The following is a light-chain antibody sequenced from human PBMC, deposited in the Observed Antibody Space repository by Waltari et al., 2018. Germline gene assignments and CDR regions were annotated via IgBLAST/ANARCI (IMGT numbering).Light chain of an antibody. CDR2: AAS. CDR1: ETVSTN. V-gene: IGKV3-15*01. Sequence: VMTQSPATLPVSPGERATLSCRTSETVSTNLAWYQHKSGQAPRLLIYAASTRATGIPARFSGSGSGTEFTLTISSLQSEDFAVYYCQQYNNWPPGTFGQGTKLEI. J-gene: IGKJ2*01. CDR3: QQYNNWPPGT.